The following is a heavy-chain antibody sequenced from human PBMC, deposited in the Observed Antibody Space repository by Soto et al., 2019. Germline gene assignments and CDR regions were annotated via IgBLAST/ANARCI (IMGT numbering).Heavy chain of an antibody. D-gene: IGHD1-26*01. CDR2: ISAYNENK. J-gene: IGHJ4*02. V-gene: IGHV1-18*01. CDR3: ARDQVGATGDQ. Sequence: XSVKVTCKASGYTFTSYGIIWVRQAPGHGLEWMGWISAYNENKNYAQKLQGRVTMTTDTSASTAYMELRSLRSDDTAVYFCARDQVGATGDQWGQGTLVTVSS. CDR1: GYTFTSYG.